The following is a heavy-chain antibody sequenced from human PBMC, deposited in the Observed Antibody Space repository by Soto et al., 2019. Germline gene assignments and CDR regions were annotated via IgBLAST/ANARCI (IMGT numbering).Heavy chain of an antibody. CDR2: ISGYNGNT. D-gene: IGHD1-26*01. V-gene: IGHV1-18*01. Sequence: QVQLVQSGAEVKKPGASVKVSCKASGYTFTDYGISWVRQAPGQGLEWMGWISGYNGNTDYAQSFQGRVTMTTDTSTSTAYMELRSLRSDDTAVLFCARDSGNLGVWAYVFDYWGQGTLVTVSS. CDR1: GYTFTDYG. CDR3: ARDSGNLGVWAYVFDY. J-gene: IGHJ4*02.